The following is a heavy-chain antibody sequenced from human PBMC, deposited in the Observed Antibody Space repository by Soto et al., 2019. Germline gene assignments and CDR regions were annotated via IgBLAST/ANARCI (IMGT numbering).Heavy chain of an antibody. CDR1: GGTFSRDA. CDR2: IIPMFGTA. J-gene: IGHJ5*02. V-gene: IGHV1-69*01. D-gene: IGHD2-15*01. CDR3: ARGVVVVAASQLGWFDH. Sequence: QVQLVQSGAEVKKPGSSVKVSCKASGGTFSRDAISWVRQAPGQGLEWMGGIIPMFGTAKYVQKFQGRLTITADESTSTDYMELRSLRSDDTAVYYCARGVVVVAASQLGWFDHWGQGTLVTVSS.